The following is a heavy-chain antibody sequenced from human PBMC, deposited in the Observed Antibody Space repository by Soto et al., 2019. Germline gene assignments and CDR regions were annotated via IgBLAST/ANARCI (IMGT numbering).Heavy chain of an antibody. CDR3: VGNSGRYRLDH. V-gene: IGHV3-7*03. J-gene: IGHJ4*02. CDR1: GFSFPSYW. Sequence: GGSLRLSCAVSGFSFPSYWMTWVRQAPGKGLEWVANISPDGSAIQYAVSVEGRFTISRDNAKNSLDLQMADLRAEDTAVYYCVGNSGRYRLDHWGQGTLVTVSS. D-gene: IGHD6-19*01. CDR2: ISPDGSAI.